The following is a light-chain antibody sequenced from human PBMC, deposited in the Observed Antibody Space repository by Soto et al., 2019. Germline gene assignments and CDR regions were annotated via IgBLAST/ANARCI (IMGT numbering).Light chain of an antibody. V-gene: IGLV2-14*03. J-gene: IGLJ1*01. CDR1: SGDFAGSDL. Sequence: QSALTQPASVSGSPGQSITISCTGPSGDFAGSDLVSWYQHHPGKAPKVMIYDVSNRLSGVSHRFSGSKSGNTASLTISGLQAEDEADYYCSSYMSSTTSYVFGTGTKLTVL. CDR3: SSYMSSTTSYV. CDR2: DVS.